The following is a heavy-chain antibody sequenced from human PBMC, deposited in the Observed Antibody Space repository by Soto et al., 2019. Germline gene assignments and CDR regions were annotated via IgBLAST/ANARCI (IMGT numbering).Heavy chain of an antibody. CDR3: ARDSPPFDP. V-gene: IGHV1-18*04. Sequence: ASVKVSCKASGHTFTSYYMDWVRQAPGQGLEWMGRISAYNGNTNYAQKLQGRVTMTTDTSTSTAYMELRSLRSDDTAVYYCARDSPPFDPWGQGTLVTVSS. CDR1: GHTFTSYY. CDR2: ISAYNGNT. J-gene: IGHJ5*02.